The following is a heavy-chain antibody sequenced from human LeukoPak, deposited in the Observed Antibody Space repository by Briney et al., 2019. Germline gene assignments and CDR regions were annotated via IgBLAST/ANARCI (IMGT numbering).Heavy chain of an antibody. CDR2: IKKDGSEK. Sequence: GGSLRLSCAASGFTFSNEWRRWFRQAPWKGPEGVAIIKKDGSEKYYVDSVKGRFTISRDNAKNSLYLQMNSLRADDTAVYYCAGDEGWTFDIWGRGTKVTVSS. D-gene: IGHD3/OR15-3a*01. CDR3: AGDEGWTFDI. V-gene: IGHV3-7*01. CDR1: GFTFSNEW. J-gene: IGHJ3*02.